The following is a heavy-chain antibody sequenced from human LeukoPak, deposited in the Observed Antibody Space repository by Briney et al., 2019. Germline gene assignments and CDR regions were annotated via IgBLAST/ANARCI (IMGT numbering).Heavy chain of an antibody. CDR1: GYTFTSYD. CDR2: MNPNSGNT. J-gene: IGHJ5*02. Sequence: ASVKVSRKASGYTFTSYDINWVRQATGQGLEWMGWMNPNSGNTGYAQKFQGRVTITRNTSISTAYMELSSLRSEDTAVYYCARVKTGYSYGSNWFDPWGQGTLVTVSS. V-gene: IGHV1-8*03. CDR3: ARVKTGYSYGSNWFDP. D-gene: IGHD5-18*01.